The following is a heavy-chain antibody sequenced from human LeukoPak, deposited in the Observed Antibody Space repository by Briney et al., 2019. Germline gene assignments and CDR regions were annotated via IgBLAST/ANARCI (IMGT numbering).Heavy chain of an antibody. D-gene: IGHD2-21*01. V-gene: IGHV3-21*01. CDR1: GFTFSSYS. CDR2: ISSSSNYI. Sequence: PGGSLRLSCAASGFTFSSYSMNWVRQAPGKGLEWVSSISSSSNYIYYADSVKGRFTISRDAAKNSLYLQMNSLRAEDTAVYYCARDLWVDYWGQGTLVTVSS. J-gene: IGHJ4*02. CDR3: ARDLWVDY.